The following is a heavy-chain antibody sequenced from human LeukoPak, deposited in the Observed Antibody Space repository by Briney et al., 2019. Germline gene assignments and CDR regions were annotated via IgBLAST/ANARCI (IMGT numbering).Heavy chain of an antibody. CDR1: GFTFSRYA. V-gene: IGHV3-64D*06. CDR3: VKDSSSGSYFDY. D-gene: IGHD3-10*01. Sequence: PGGSLRHSCSASGFTFSRYAMHWVRQAPGKGLEYVSAISSNGGSTYYADSVKGRFTISRDNSRNTLHLQMSSLRVEDTAVYYCVKDSSSGSYFDYWGQGTLVTVSS. J-gene: IGHJ4*02. CDR2: ISSNGGST.